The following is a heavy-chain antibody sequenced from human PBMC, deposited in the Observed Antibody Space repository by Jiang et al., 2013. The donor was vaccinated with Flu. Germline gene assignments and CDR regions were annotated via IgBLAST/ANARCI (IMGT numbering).Heavy chain of an antibody. D-gene: IGHD1/OR15-1a*01. Sequence: LLKPSETLSLTCTVSGGSINTDSFYWGWIRQSPGKGLEWIASIYYSGTTYYNLSLKGRVTISSDMSKNQFSLRLSSVTAADTAVYYCVRLVEQSSSHVDYWGQGTLVTVSS. J-gene: IGHJ4*02. CDR3: VRLVEQSSSHVDY. CDR1: GGSINTDSFY. CDR2: IYYSGTT. V-gene: IGHV4-39*07.